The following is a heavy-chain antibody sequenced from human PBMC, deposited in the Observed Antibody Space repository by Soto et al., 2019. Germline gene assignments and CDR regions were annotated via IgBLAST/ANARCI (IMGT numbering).Heavy chain of an antibody. J-gene: IGHJ4*02. D-gene: IGHD1-26*01. CDR2: IGPESGAA. V-gene: IGHV1-2*02. CDR3: GRGRSGQIVVFY. CDR1: GYTFTGHY. Sequence: ASVKVSCKASGYTFTGHYIHWVRQAPEQGPEWMGEIGPESGAARYAQKFQGRVTMTRDTSITTVYMELKNLSPDDTAVYYCGRGRSGQIVVFYWGQGTPVTVSS.